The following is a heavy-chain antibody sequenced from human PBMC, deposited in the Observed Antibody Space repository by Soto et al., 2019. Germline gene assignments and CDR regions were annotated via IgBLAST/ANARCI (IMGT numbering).Heavy chain of an antibody. D-gene: IGHD3-22*01. CDR1: GFTFSSYG. CDR3: AQDQGVHYYDSSFDY. J-gene: IGHJ4*02. V-gene: IGHV3-30*18. CDR2: ISYDGSNK. Sequence: QVQLVESGGGVVQPGRSLRLSCAASGFTFSSYGMHWVRQAPGKGLEWVAVISYDGSNKYYADSVKGRFTISRDNSKNTLYLQMNSLRAEDTAVYYCAQDQGVHYYDSSFDYWGQGTLVTVSS.